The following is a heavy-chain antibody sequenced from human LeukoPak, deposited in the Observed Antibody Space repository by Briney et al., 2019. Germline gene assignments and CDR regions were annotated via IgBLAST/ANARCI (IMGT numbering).Heavy chain of an antibody. CDR3: ARGGSVYCSSTSCYTSDY. V-gene: IGHV3-48*02. D-gene: IGHD2-2*02. Sequence: GGSLRLSCAASGFTFSGYSMNWVRQAPGKGLEWVSYISSSSSTIYYADSVKGRFTISRDNAKNSLYLQMNSLRDEDTAVYYCARGGSVYCSSTSCYTSDYWGQGTLVTVSS. CDR1: GFTFSGYS. CDR2: ISSSSSTI. J-gene: IGHJ4*02.